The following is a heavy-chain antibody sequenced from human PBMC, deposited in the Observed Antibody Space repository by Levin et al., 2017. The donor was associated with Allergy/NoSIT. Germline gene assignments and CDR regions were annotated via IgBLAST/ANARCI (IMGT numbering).Heavy chain of an antibody. J-gene: IGHJ3*02. CDR1: GFTFDDYA. Sequence: GGSLRLSCAASGFTFDDYAMHWVRQAPGKGLEWVSGISWNSGSIGYADSVKGRFTISRDNAKNSLYLQMNSLRAEDTALYYCAKDKGVDPNRPNAFDIWGQGTMVTVSS. CDR3: AKDKGVDPNRPNAFDI. V-gene: IGHV3-9*01. D-gene: IGHD1-14*01. CDR2: ISWNSGSI.